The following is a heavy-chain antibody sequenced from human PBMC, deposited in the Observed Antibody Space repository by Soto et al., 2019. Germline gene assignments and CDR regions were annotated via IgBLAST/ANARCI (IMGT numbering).Heavy chain of an antibody. Sequence: QVHLVQSSAEVKKPGSSVKGSCKASGGTFTSIAFSWVRQAPGQGLEWMGGIIPVLGTPNYAQKFQARVTITADASTTTVHMELSSLRSDDTAVYYCASSAGLDHLLNYYGLNVWGQGTTVTV. V-gene: IGHV1-69*01. CDR1: GGTFTSIA. J-gene: IGHJ6*02. CDR2: IIPVLGTP. D-gene: IGHD6-13*01. CDR3: ASSAGLDHLLNYYGLNV.